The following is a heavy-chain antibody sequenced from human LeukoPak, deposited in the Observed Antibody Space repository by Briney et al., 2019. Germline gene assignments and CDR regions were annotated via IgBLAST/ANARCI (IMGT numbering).Heavy chain of an antibody. D-gene: IGHD6-13*01. CDR2: IKEDGSEK. Sequence: GGSLRLSCAASGFTFNNYALTWVRQTPGKGLEWVANIKEDGSEKHYVDSVKGRFTISRDNAKNSLYLQSLYLQMNSLRAEDTAVYYCARAHYSSFDYWGQGTLVTVSS. J-gene: IGHJ4*02. CDR3: ARAHYSSFDY. CDR1: GFTFNNYA. V-gene: IGHV3-7*01.